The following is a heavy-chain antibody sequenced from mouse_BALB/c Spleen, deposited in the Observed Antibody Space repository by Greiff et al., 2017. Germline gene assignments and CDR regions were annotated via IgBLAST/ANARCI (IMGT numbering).Heavy chain of an antibody. CDR3: ARHGGGSYYFDY. Sequence: EVNVVESGGDLVKPGGSLKLSCAASGFTFSSYGMSWVRQTPDKRLEWVATISSGGSYTYYPDSVKGRFTISRDNAKNTLYLQMSSLKSEDTAMYYCARHGGGSYYFDYWGQGTTLTVSS. V-gene: IGHV5-6*01. D-gene: IGHD1-1*02. CDR2: ISSGGSYT. CDR1: GFTFSSYG. J-gene: IGHJ2*01.